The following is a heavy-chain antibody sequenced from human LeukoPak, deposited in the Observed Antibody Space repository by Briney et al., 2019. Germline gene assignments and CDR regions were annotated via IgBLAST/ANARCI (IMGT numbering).Heavy chain of an antibody. CDR1: GYTFTSYY. Sequence: ASVKVSCKASGYTFTSYYMHWVRQAPGQGLEWMGIINPSGGSTSYAQKFQGRATMTRDTSTSTVYMELISLRSEDTAVYYCARGAMRGPFDYWGQGTLVTVSS. J-gene: IGHJ4*02. D-gene: IGHD2-2*01. CDR2: INPSGGST. V-gene: IGHV1-46*01. CDR3: ARGAMRGPFDY.